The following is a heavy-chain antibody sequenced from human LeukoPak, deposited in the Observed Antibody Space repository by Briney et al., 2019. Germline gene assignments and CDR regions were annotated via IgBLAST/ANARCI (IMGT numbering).Heavy chain of an antibody. CDR2: IIPIFGTA. V-gene: IGHV1-69*06. CDR3: ARISGGYSYGLPKREKNYYYYYYMDV. CDR1: GYTFTSYG. D-gene: IGHD5-18*01. J-gene: IGHJ6*03. Sequence: ASVKVSCKASGYTFTSYGISWVRQAPGQGLEWMGGIIPIFGTANYAQKFQGRVTITADKSTSTAYMELSSLRSEDTAVYYCARISGGYSYGLPKREKNYYYYYYMDVWGKGTTVTVSS.